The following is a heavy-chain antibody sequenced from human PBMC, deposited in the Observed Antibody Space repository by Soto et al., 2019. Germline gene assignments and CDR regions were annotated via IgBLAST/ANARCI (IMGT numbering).Heavy chain of an antibody. J-gene: IGHJ4*02. D-gene: IGHD1-26*01. Sequence: QVQLVQSGAEVKKPGSSVKVSCKASGRTFSSYSINWVRQAPGQGLEWMGEIIPIFGTANYAQKFQGRVTITADESTSTAYMELSSLISEDKAVYYCARDGGRHSGGIDYWGQGTLVTVSS. CDR3: ARDGGRHSGGIDY. V-gene: IGHV1-69*01. CDR1: GRTFSSYS. CDR2: IIPIFGTA.